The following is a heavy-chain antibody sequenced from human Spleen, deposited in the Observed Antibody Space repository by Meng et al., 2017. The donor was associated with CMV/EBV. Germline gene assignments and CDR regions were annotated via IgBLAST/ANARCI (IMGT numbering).Heavy chain of an antibody. CDR1: GSISSSSYN. Sequence: GSISSSSYNWGWISQPPGQGLEWIGSIYSSGSTYYNPSLKSRVTISVDTSKNQFSLKLSSVTAADTAVYYCARAGYYDSSGYHFDYWGQGTLVTVSS. CDR3: ARAGYYDSSGYHFDY. J-gene: IGHJ4*02. D-gene: IGHD3-22*01. CDR2: IYSSGST. V-gene: IGHV4-39*01.